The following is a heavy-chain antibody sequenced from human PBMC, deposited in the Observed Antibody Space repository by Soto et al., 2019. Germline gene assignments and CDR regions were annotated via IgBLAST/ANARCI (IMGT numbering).Heavy chain of an antibody. D-gene: IGHD5-12*01. V-gene: IGHV1-69*04. J-gene: IGHJ4*02. CDR1: GGTFSNDI. CDR2: IIPLLDIA. CDR3: ARDSPIGSTFSGYDAIDY. Sequence: SVKVSCKTSGGTFSNDIITWVRQAPGQGLEWMGRIIPLLDIANYAQKFQGRVTITADKSTGTAYMELNSLRSEDTAMYYCARDSPIGSTFSGYDAIDYWGQGTLVTVSS.